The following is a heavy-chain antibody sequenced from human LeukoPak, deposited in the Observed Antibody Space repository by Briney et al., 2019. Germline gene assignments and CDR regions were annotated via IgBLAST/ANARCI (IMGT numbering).Heavy chain of an antibody. V-gene: IGHV3-11*04. Sequence: GGSLRLSCAASVFTFSDYYMSWIRQAPGKGLEWVSYISSSGSTIYYADSVKGRFTISRDNAKNSLYLQMNSLRAEDTAVYYCASVIAADYMDVWGKGTTVTVSS. D-gene: IGHD6-13*01. CDR3: ASVIAADYMDV. CDR2: ISSSGSTI. CDR1: VFTFSDYY. J-gene: IGHJ6*03.